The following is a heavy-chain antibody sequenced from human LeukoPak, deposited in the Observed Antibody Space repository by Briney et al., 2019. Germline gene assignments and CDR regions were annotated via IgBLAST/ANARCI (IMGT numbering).Heavy chain of an antibody. Sequence: GGSLRLSCAASGFTFSSYGMHWVRQAPGKGLEWVAVIWYDGSNKYYADSVKGRFTISRDNSKNTLYLQMNSLRAEDTAVYYCARDQPDCGGDCYVGYFDYWGQGTLVTVSS. J-gene: IGHJ4*02. D-gene: IGHD2-21*02. V-gene: IGHV3-33*08. CDR3: ARDQPDCGGDCYVGYFDY. CDR2: IWYDGSNK. CDR1: GFTFSSYG.